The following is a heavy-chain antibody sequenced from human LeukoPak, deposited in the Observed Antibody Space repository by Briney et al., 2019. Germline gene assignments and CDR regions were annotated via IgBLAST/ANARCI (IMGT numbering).Heavy chain of an antibody. CDR3: AKPGDSSGTEAFDI. CDR2: ISWNSGSI. D-gene: IGHD3-22*01. J-gene: IGHJ3*02. CDR1: GFTFDDYA. Sequence: PGGSLRLSCAASGFTFDDYAMHWVRQAPGKGLEWVSGISWNSGSIGYADSVKGRFTISRDNAKNSLYLQMNSLRAEDTALYYCAKPGDSSGTEAFDIWGQGTMVTVSS. V-gene: IGHV3-9*01.